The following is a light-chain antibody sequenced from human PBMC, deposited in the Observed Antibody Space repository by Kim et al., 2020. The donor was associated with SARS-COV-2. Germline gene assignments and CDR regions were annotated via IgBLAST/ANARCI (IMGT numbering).Light chain of an antibody. CDR2: GKN. J-gene: IGLJ3*02. V-gene: IGLV3-19*01. CDR3: NSRDSSGNHLV. Sequence: SSELTQDPAVSVALGQTVRITCQGDSLRSYYASWYQQKPGQAPVLVIYGKNNRPSGTPDRFSGSSSGNTASLTIPGAQAEDEAAYYCNSRDSSGNHLVFG. CDR1: SLRSYY.